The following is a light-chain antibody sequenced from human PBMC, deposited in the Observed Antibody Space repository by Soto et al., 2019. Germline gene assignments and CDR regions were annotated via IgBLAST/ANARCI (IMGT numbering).Light chain of an antibody. CDR1: QSISSY. CDR2: AAS. V-gene: IGKV1-39*01. Sequence: DIQMTQSPSSLSASVGDRVTITCRASQSISSYLNWYQQKPGKAPKLLIYAASSLQSGVPSRFSGSGSGTDFTLTISSPQPEDFATYYCQQSYSTPLTFGGGTKVDNK. J-gene: IGKJ4*01. CDR3: QQSYSTPLT.